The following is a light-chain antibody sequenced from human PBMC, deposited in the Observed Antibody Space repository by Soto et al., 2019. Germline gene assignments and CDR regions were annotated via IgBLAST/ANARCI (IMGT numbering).Light chain of an antibody. CDR3: QQRSNWPPIT. J-gene: IGKJ5*01. CDR2: GAS. V-gene: IGKV3D-20*02. Sequence: EIVLTQSPGTLSLSPGERATLSCRAIQSVSSSYLAWYQHKPGQAPRLLIYGASNRATGIPDRFSGSGSGTDFTLTISRLEPEDFAVYYCQQRSNWPPITFGQGTRLEIK. CDR1: QSVSSSY.